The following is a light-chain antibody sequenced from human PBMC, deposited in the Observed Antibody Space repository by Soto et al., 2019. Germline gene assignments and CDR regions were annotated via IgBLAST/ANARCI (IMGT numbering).Light chain of an antibody. Sequence: QSALTQPRSVSGSPGRSVTISCTGTSSDIGGYNYVSWYQQHPGKAPKLMIYDVIKRPSGVPDRFSGSKSGNTASLTIYGLQAEDEADYYCCSYAGSYTHVFGTGTKVTVL. CDR3: CSYAGSYTHV. V-gene: IGLV2-11*01. CDR2: DVI. CDR1: SSDIGGYNY. J-gene: IGLJ1*01.